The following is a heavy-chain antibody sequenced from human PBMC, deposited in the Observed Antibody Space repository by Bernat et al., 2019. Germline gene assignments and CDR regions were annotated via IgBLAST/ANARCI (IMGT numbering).Heavy chain of an antibody. CDR1: GYTFTSYY. CDR2: INPSGGST. CDR3: ARGPETWIQLWLQWGPLDY. J-gene: IGHJ4*02. V-gene: IGHV1-46*01. D-gene: IGHD5-18*01. Sequence: QVQLVQSGAEVKKPGASVKVSCKASGYTFTSYYMHWVRQAPGQGLEWMGIINPSGGSTSYAQKFQGRVTMTRDTSTSTVYMELSSLRSEDTAVYYCARGPETWIQLWLQWGPLDYWGQGTLVTVSS.